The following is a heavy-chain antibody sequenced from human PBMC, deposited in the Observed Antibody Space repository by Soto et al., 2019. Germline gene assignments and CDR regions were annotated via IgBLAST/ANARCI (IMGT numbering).Heavy chain of an antibody. J-gene: IGHJ4*02. D-gene: IGHD2-2*01. V-gene: IGHV4-39*07. CDR1: GDSISSSNYY. Sequence: SETLSLTCTVSGDSISSSNYYWAWIRQSPGKGLEWIASIYYSGSTYYSPSFKSRVTMSVDKPKNQFSLNLTSVTAADTAVYYCARVISSRDEYFDYWGQGTVVTVSS. CDR2: IYYSGST. CDR3: ARVISSRDEYFDY.